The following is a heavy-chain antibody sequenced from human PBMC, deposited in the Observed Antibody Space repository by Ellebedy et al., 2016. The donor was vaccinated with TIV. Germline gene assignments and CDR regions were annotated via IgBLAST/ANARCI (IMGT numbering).Heavy chain of an antibody. D-gene: IGHD7-27*01. CDR2: IYAGGTT. CDR3: ARDMAWGNERVIDAFDI. V-gene: IGHV3-53*01. CDR1: GFSVTNNY. Sequence: GGSLRLSCAASGFSVTNNYMSWVRQAPGQGLEWVSLIYAGGTTNYADSVKGRFTISRDTSNNTVHLEMNSLRAEDTAVYYCARDMAWGNERVIDAFDIWGQGTMVTVSS. J-gene: IGHJ3*02.